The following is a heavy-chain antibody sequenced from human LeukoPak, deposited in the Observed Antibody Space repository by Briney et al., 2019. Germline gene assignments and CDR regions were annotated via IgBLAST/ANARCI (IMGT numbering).Heavy chain of an antibody. D-gene: IGHD1-26*01. V-gene: IGHV1-69*13. CDR3: ASPLRGVGATDYFDY. CDR1: GGTFSSYA. CDR2: IIPIFGTA. Sequence: SVKVSCKASGGTFSSYAISWVRQAPGQGLEWMGGIIPIFGTANYAQRFQGRVTITADESTSTAYMELSSLRSEDTAVYYCASPLRGVGATDYFDYWGQGTLVTVSS. J-gene: IGHJ4*02.